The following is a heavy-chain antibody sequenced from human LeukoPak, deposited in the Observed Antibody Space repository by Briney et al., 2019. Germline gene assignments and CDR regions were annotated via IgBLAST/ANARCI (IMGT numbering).Heavy chain of an antibody. J-gene: IGHJ4*02. D-gene: IGHD5-18*01. CDR2: IYPGYSDT. CDR3: ARRTPSTAMVTYFDY. V-gene: IGHV5-51*01. Sequence: GESLKISCKGSGYSFTSYWIGWVRQMPGKGLEWMGIIYPGYSDTRYSPAFQGQVTISADKSISTAYLQWSSLKASDTAMYYCARRTPSTAMVTYFDYWGQGTLVTVSS. CDR1: GYSFTSYW.